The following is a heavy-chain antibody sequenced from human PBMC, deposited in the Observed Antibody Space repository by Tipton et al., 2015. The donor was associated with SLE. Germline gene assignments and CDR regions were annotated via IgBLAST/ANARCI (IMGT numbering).Heavy chain of an antibody. CDR3: ARVPGRDGYNSDY. J-gene: IGHJ4*02. V-gene: IGHV4-59*01. D-gene: IGHD5-24*01. CDR2: IYYSGST. Sequence: TLSLTCAVYGGSFSSYYWSWIRQPPGKGLEWIGYIYYSGSTNYNPSLKSRVTISVDTSKNQFSLKLSSVTAADTAVYYCARVPGRDGYNSDYWGQGTLVTVSS. CDR1: GGSFSSYY.